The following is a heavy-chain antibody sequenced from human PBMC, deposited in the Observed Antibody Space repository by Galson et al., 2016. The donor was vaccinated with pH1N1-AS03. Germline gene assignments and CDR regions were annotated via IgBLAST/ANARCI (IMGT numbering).Heavy chain of an antibody. V-gene: IGHV4-39*07. D-gene: IGHD1-26*01. Sequence: ETLSLTCTVSGASISSSYDYWGWIRQPPGKGLEWIGNIYYSGTTFYNPSLKSRVTIAIDSSKNLFSLSLSSVTAADTAVYYCARHVGGSYPNNLDSWGQGTLVIVST. CDR1: GASISSSYDY. J-gene: IGHJ4*02. CDR2: IYYSGTT. CDR3: ARHVGGSYPNNLDS.